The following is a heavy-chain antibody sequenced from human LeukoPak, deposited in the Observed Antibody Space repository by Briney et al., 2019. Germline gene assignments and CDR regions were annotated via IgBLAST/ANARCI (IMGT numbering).Heavy chain of an antibody. D-gene: IGHD6-13*01. Sequence: GGSLRLSCAASGFTFSSYWMSWVRQAPGKGLEWVANIKQDGSEKYYVDSVKGRFTISRDNAKNSLYLQMNSLRAEDTAVYYCARDRLTDSSPVDYWGQGTLVTVSS. CDR2: IKQDGSEK. CDR1: GFTFSSYW. CDR3: ARDRLTDSSPVDY. J-gene: IGHJ4*02. V-gene: IGHV3-7*01.